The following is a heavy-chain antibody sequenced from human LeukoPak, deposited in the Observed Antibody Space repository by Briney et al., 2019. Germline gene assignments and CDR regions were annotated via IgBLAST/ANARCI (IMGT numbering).Heavy chain of an antibody. Sequence: NPSETLSLTCTVSGGSISSYYWSWIRQPPGKGLEWIGYIYYSGSTNYNPSLKSRVTISVDTSKNQFSLKLTSVTAADTAGYYCARTKLGENFDYWGQGTLVTVSS. CDR1: GGSISSYY. CDR2: IYYSGST. V-gene: IGHV4-59*08. D-gene: IGHD2/OR15-2a*01. J-gene: IGHJ4*02. CDR3: ARTKLGENFDY.